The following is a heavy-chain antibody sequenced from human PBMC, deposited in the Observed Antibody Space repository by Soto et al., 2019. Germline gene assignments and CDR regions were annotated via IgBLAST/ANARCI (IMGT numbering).Heavy chain of an antibody. CDR1: GGSISSGDYY. D-gene: IGHD5-12*01. J-gene: IGHJ5*02. CDR2: IYYSGST. Sequence: QVQLQESGPGLVKPSQTLSLTCTVSGGSISSGDYYWSWIRQPPGKGLEWIGYIYYSGSTYYNPSLKSRVTISVDTSKNQFSLKLRSVTAADTAVYYCARDESGYDRWFGPWGQGTLVTVSS. V-gene: IGHV4-30-4*01. CDR3: ARDESGYDRWFGP.